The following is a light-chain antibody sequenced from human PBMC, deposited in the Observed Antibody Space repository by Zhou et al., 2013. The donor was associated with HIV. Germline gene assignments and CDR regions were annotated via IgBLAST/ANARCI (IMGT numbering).Light chain of an antibody. CDR1: QAITNH. CDR3: QQYNNWLT. V-gene: IGKV1-9*01. CDR2: AAS. Sequence: DMQLTQSPSFLSASVGDRVTITCRASQAITNHLAWYQQKPGIAPKLLIYAASTLQSGVPSRFSGSGSGTEFTLTISSLQSEDFAVYYCQQYNNWLTFGGGTKVEIK. J-gene: IGKJ4*01.